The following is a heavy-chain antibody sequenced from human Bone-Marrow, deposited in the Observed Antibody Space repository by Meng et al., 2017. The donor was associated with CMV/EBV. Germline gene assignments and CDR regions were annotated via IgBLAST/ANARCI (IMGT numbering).Heavy chain of an antibody. CDR3: ARVYYGSGNDNLGA. Sequence: ASVKVSCKASGYTFTSYAMNWVRQAPGQGLEWMGWINTNTGNPTYAQGFTGRFVFSLDTSVSTAYLQICSLKAEDTAVYYCARVYYGSGNDNLGAWGQGTLVTVSS. J-gene: IGHJ5*02. D-gene: IGHD3-10*01. CDR2: INTNTGNP. V-gene: IGHV7-4-1*01. CDR1: GYTFTSYA.